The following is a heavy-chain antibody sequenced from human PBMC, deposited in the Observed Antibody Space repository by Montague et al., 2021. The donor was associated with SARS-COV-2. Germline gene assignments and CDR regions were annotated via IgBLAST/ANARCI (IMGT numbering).Heavy chain of an antibody. CDR3: ARAFGWLSITRYWYFDL. V-gene: IGHV6-1*01. CDR2: TYFRSSCNY. Sequence: CAISGDSVSSNSAAWSWIRQSPSRGLEWLARTYFRSSCNYDYAASVAGRVTVNPDTSKNQFSLQLISVTAADTAVYYCARAFGWLSITRYWYFDLWGRGTLVTVSS. J-gene: IGHJ2*01. D-gene: IGHD3-9*01. CDR1: GDSVSSNSAA.